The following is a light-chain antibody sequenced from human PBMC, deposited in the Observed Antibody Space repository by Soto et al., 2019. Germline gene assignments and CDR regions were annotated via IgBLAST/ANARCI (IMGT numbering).Light chain of an antibody. CDR2: GAY. CDR1: QSVSSNY. Sequence: VLTQSPGTLSLSPGDRATLSCRDSQSVSSNYLAWYQQKPGQAPRLLIYGAYSRATGIPDRFSGSGSGTDFTLTISRLEPEDFVVYYCQQYGSSPPLTFGGGTKVDIK. J-gene: IGKJ4*01. CDR3: QQYGSSPPLT. V-gene: IGKV3-20*01.